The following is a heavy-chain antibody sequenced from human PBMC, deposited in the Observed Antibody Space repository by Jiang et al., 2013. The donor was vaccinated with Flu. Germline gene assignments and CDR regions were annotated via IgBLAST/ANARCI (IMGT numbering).Heavy chain of an antibody. V-gene: IGHV4-38-2*02. J-gene: IGHJ4*02. Sequence: LLKPSETLSLTCSVSGYSISSGYYWGWVRQPPGEGLEWIGSISHTGTTYYNPSLKTRLTISSDTSKNQFSLMLTSVTAADTAVYYCATTTGNWGQGTLVTVSS. D-gene: IGHD3-10*01. CDR2: ISHTGTT. CDR1: GYSISSGYY. CDR3: ATTTGN.